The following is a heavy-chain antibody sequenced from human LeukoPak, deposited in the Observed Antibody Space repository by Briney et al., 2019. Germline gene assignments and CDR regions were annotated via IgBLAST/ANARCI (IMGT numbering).Heavy chain of an antibody. CDR3: ARGRLGTWFGELKA. V-gene: IGHV1-2*02. CDR1: GYTFTGYY. CDR2: INPDSGGT. Sequence: ASVKVSCKASGYTFTGYYIHWVRQAPGQGLEWMAWINPDSGGTNYAQKFQGRVTMTRDTSISTAYMELSRLGSDDTAVYYCARGRLGTWFGELKAWGQGTLVTVSS. J-gene: IGHJ5*02. D-gene: IGHD3-10*01.